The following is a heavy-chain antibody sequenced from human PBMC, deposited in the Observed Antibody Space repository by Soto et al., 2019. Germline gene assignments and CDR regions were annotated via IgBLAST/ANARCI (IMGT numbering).Heavy chain of an antibody. Sequence: ASVKVSCKASGYTFTSYYMHWVRQAPGQGLEWMGIINPSGGSTSYAQKFQGRVTMTRDTSTSTVYMELSSLRSEDTAVYYCARAKQLGGYYYYYMDVWGKGTTVTVS. J-gene: IGHJ6*03. V-gene: IGHV1-46*03. D-gene: IGHD6-6*01. CDR2: INPSGGST. CDR1: GYTFTSYY. CDR3: ARAKQLGGYYYYYMDV.